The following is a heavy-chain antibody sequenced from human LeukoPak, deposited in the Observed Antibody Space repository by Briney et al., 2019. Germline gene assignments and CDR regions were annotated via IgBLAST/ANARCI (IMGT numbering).Heavy chain of an antibody. V-gene: IGHV1-8*01. D-gene: IGHD3-3*01. CDR1: GYTFTSYD. CDR2: MNPNSGNT. Sequence: GASVKVSCKASGYTFTSYDINWVRQATGQGLEWMGWMNPNSGNTGYAQKFQGRVTMTRNTSISTAYMELSSLRSEDTAVYYCARGDYYDFWSGYSPDAFDIWGQGTMVTVSS. CDR3: ARGDYYDFWSGYSPDAFDI. J-gene: IGHJ3*02.